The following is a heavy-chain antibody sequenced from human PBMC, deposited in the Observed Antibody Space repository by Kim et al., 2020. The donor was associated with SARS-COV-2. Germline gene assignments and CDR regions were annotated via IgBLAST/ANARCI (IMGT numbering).Heavy chain of an antibody. CDR3: AKDPTEWELFPVNY. J-gene: IGHJ4*02. Sequence: GGSLRLSCAASGFTFSSYAMSWVRQAPGKGLEWVSAISGSGGSTYYADSVKGRFTISRDNSKNTLYLQMNSLRAEDTAVYYCAKDPTEWELFPVNYWGQGTLVTVSS. CDR1: GFTFSSYA. D-gene: IGHD1-26*01. CDR2: ISGSGGST. V-gene: IGHV3-23*01.